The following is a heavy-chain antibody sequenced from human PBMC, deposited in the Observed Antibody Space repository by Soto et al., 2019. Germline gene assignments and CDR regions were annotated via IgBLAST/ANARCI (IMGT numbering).Heavy chain of an antibody. V-gene: IGHV1-18*01. CDR1: GYIFSDYG. D-gene: IGHD2-21*01. CDR3: ARKPYSHYYGMDV. CDR2: IIPYNDNT. J-gene: IGHJ6*02. Sequence: ASVKVSCKASGYIFSDYGINWVRLAPGQGLEWMRWIIPYNDNTKYAENFQGRVTLTTDTSTNTVYMELRSLTPDDTGVYFCARKPYSHYYGMDVWGQGTSVTVSS.